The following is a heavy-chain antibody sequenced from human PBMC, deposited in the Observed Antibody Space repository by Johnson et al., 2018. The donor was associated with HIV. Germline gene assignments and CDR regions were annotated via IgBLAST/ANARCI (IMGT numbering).Heavy chain of an antibody. V-gene: IGHV3-9*01. CDR2: ISWNSGSI. J-gene: IGHJ3*01. D-gene: IGHD6-13*01. CDR1: GFTFDDYA. Sequence: VQLVESGGGLVQHGRSLRLSCAASGFTFDDYAMHWVRQAPGKGLEWVSGISWNSGSIGYADSVQGRFTISRDNAKNSLFLQMSSLRAEDTALYYCARVASPGTRAFNGWGRGTMVTVSS. CDR3: ARVASPGTRAFNG.